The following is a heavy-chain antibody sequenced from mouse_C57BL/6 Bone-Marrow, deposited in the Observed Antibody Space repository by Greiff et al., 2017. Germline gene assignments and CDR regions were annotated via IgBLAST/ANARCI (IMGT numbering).Heavy chain of an antibody. V-gene: IGHV1-55*01. Sequence: QVQLKESGAELVKPGASVKMSCKASGYTFTSYWITWVKQRPGQGLEWIGDIYPGSGSTNYNEKFKSKATLTVDTSSSTAYMQLSSLTSEDSAVYYCARWQTWFAYWGQGTLVTVSA. CDR2: IYPGSGST. J-gene: IGHJ3*01. CDR3: ARWQTWFAY. CDR1: GYTFTSYW.